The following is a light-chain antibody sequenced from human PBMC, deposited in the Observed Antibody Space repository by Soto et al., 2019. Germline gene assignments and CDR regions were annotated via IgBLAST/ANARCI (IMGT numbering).Light chain of an antibody. Sequence: DIQMTQSTSSLSVSVGDRVSITCRASQSIGGFLNWYQQKLGKAPKLLIYAASSLPSGVPSRFSGSGSGTEFTLTINSLQREDFATYYCQESISNLGTFGPGTKVDIK. CDR3: QESISNLGT. CDR2: AAS. J-gene: IGKJ3*01. CDR1: QSIGGF. V-gene: IGKV1-39*01.